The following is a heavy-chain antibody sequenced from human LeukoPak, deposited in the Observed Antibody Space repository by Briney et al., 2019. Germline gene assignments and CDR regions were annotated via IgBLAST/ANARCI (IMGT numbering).Heavy chain of an antibody. Sequence: GGSLRLSCAASGFTFSSYGMHRVRQAPGKGLEWVAVISYDGSNKYYADSVKGRFTISRDNSKNTLYLQVNSLRAEDTAVYYCAKGDSSSWYGRYYYYGMDVWGKGTTVTVSS. D-gene: IGHD6-13*01. V-gene: IGHV3-30*18. CDR1: GFTFSSYG. J-gene: IGHJ6*04. CDR2: ISYDGSNK. CDR3: AKGDSSSWYGRYYYYGMDV.